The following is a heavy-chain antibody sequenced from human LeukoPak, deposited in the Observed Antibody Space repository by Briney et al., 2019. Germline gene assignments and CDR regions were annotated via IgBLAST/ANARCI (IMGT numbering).Heavy chain of an antibody. Sequence: SVKVSCMASGFTFTSSAVQWVRQARGQRLEWIGWIVVGSGNTNYAQKFQERVTITRDMSASTAYMELSSLRSEDTAVYYCAAEIQLWSQFDYWGQGTLVTVSS. D-gene: IGHD5-18*01. CDR1: GFTFTSSA. CDR3: AAEIQLWSQFDY. V-gene: IGHV1-58*01. CDR2: IVVGSGNT. J-gene: IGHJ4*02.